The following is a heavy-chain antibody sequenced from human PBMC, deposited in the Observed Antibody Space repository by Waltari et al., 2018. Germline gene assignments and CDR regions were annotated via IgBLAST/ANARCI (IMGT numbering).Heavy chain of an antibody. Sequence: QLQLQESGPGLVKPSATLSLTCPVSGGPISDGSLHWGWTRQSPGKGLEWIGSIYYSGNTYYNPSLRSRVSISVDTSTNQFSLKLSSVTAADTAVYYCARTFAYGSGTYNHWGQGSLVTVSS. D-gene: IGHD3-10*01. CDR3: ARTFAYGSGTYNH. J-gene: IGHJ4*02. CDR2: IYYSGNT. V-gene: IGHV4-39*01. CDR1: GGPISDGSLH.